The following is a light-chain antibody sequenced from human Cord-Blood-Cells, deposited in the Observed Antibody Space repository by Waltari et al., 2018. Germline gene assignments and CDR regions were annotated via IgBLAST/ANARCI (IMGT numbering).Light chain of an antibody. CDR2: GAS. Sequence: EIVMTQSPATLSVSPGERATLSCRASHSVSSNLAWYQQKPGQAPRLLIYGASTRATGIPARFSGSGSGTEFTLTISSLQSEDFAVYYCQQYNNWPRTFGQGTKVEIQ. CDR3: QQYNNWPRT. CDR1: HSVSSN. J-gene: IGKJ1*01. V-gene: IGKV3-15*01.